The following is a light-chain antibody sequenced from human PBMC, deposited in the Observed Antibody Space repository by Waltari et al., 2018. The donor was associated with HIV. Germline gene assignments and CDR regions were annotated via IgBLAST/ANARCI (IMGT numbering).Light chain of an antibody. CDR2: EVR. J-gene: IGLJ2*01. Sequence: QSALTQPASVSGSPGQSITISCTGTSSDVGGYNFVSWFQHHPGKAPKVMIYEVRNRPSGVSMRFSGSKSGNTAAPTISGLQAEDEADYYCSSYTSSSTLVFGGGTKLTVL. CDR1: SSDVGGYNF. CDR3: SSYTSSSTLV. V-gene: IGLV2-14*01.